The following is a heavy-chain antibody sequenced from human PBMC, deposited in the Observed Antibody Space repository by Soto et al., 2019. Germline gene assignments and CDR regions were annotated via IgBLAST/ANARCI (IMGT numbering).Heavy chain of an antibody. CDR3: GTVLEH. Sequence: EVQLVESGGGSVQPGGSLRLSCVASGITFTNYWMHWVRQVPGKGLVWVARVDSDGRGTSYADFVKGRFTISRDNAKNTLYLQVNSLRVEDTAMYYCGTVLEHWGQGIPVTVSS. CDR2: VDSDGRGT. CDR1: GITFTNYW. V-gene: IGHV3-74*01. J-gene: IGHJ4*02.